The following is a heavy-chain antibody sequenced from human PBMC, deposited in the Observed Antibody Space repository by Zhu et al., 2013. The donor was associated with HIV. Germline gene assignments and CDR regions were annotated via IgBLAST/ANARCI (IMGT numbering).Heavy chain of an antibody. J-gene: IGHJ6*03. CDR2: IYYSGST. CDR1: GGSISSGDYY. CDR3: ARAYFSSWLQYYYYYMDV. Sequence: QVQLQESGPGLVKPSQTLSLTCTVSGGSISSGDYYWSWIRQPPGKGLEWIGYIYYSGSTYYNPSLKSRVTISVDTSKNQFSLKLSSVTAADTAVYYCARAYFSSWLQYYYYYMDVWGKGTTVTVSS. D-gene: IGHD6-13*01. V-gene: IGHV4-30-4*01.